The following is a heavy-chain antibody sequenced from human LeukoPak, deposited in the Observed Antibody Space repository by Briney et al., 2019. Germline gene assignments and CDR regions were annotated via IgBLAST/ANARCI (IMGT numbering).Heavy chain of an antibody. CDR1: GFTFSSYA. V-gene: IGHV3-23*01. Sequence: PGGSLRLLCAASGFTFSSYAMSWVRQAPGKGREWGSAISGSGCSTYYADCVKGRFTISRDNAKHSLYLQMNSLRAEDTAVYYCARVPLAHHGYYYYYTDVWGKGTTVTISS. J-gene: IGHJ6*03. CDR3: ARVPLAHHGYYYYYTDV. CDR2: ISGSGCST.